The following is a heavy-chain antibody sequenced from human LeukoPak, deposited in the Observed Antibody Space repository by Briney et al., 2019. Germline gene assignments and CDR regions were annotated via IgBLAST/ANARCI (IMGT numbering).Heavy chain of an antibody. V-gene: IGHV1-8*01. J-gene: IGHJ6*03. CDR1: GYTFTSYD. CDR2: MNPNSGNT. Sequence: ASVKVSCKASGYTFTSYDINWVRQATGQGLEWMGWMNPNSGNTGYAQRFQGRVTMTRNTSISTAYMELSSLRSEDTAVYYCARDNGGTAMAYYYYYMDVWGKGTTVTISS. CDR3: ARDNGGTAMAYYYYYMDV. D-gene: IGHD5-18*01.